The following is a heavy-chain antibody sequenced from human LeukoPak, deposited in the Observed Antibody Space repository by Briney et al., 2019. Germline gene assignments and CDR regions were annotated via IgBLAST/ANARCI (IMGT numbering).Heavy chain of an antibody. Sequence: GGSLRLSCAASGFTFSSYEMNWVRQAPGKGREGVSYISSSGSTIYYADSVKGRFTISRDNAKNSLYLQMNGLRAEDTAVYYCASPYYDYVWGSYRFDYWGQGTLVTVSS. J-gene: IGHJ4*02. D-gene: IGHD3-16*02. CDR3: ASPYYDYVWGSYRFDY. CDR2: ISSSGSTI. CDR1: GFTFSSYE. V-gene: IGHV3-48*03.